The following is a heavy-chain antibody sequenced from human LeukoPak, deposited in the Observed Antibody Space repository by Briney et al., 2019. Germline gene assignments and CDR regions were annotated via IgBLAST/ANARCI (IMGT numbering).Heavy chain of an antibody. J-gene: IGHJ6*03. CDR1: GGSLSSYY. CDR3: ARAVAATPSYDYCMDV. CDR2: IYHSGST. V-gene: IGHV4-59*01. D-gene: IGHD2-15*01. Sequence: SETLSLTCTVSGGSLSSYYWSWIRQPPGKGLEWIGYIYHSGSTNYNPSLNSRVTISIGTAKSPFSLKLSCVTAADTAVYYCARAVAATPSYDYCMDVWGKGTTVTVSS.